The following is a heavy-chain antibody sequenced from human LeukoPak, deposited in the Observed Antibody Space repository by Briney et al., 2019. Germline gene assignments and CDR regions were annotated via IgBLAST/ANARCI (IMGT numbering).Heavy chain of an antibody. V-gene: IGHV4-39*07. J-gene: IGHJ3*02. CDR3: ARGDSNDAFDI. CDR1: GFTFSSYW. Sequence: GSLRLSCAASGFTFSSYWMHWIRQPPGKGLEWIGSIYYSGSTYYNPSLKSRVTISVDTSKNQFSLKLSSVTAADTAVYYCARGDSNDAFDIWGQGTMVTVSS. CDR2: IYYSGST. D-gene: IGHD6-13*01.